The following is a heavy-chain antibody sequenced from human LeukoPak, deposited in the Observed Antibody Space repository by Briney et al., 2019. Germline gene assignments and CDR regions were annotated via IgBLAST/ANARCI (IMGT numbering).Heavy chain of an antibody. CDR3: ARESGYYGSGSYYGDYYGMDV. V-gene: IGHV4-34*01. D-gene: IGHD3-10*01. CDR1: GGSFSGYY. Sequence: SETLSLTCAVYGGSFSGYYWSWIRQPPGKGLEWIGEINHSGSTNYNPSLKSRVTISVDTSKNQFSLKLSSVTAADTAVYYCARESGYYGSGSYYGDYYGMDVWGKGTTVTVSS. J-gene: IGHJ6*04. CDR2: INHSGST.